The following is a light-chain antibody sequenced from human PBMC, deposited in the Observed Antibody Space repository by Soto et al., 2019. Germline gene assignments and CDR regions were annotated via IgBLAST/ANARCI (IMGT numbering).Light chain of an antibody. CDR2: GAS. Sequence: EIVMTQSPATLSVSPGERATLSCRASQSVSSNLAWYQQKPGQAPRLLIYGASPRATGIPARFSGSGSGTEFTLTISSLQSEDFAVYYCQQYNNWPQTFGQGTKEEIK. V-gene: IGKV3-15*01. CDR3: QQYNNWPQT. CDR1: QSVSSN. J-gene: IGKJ1*01.